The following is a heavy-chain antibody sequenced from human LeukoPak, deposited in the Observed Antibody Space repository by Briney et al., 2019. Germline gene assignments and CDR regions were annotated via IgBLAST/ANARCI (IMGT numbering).Heavy chain of an antibody. CDR1: GGTFSSYT. D-gene: IGHD2-8*01. J-gene: IGHJ4*02. CDR3: ARVLPYCTNGVCYSNVGGYGPFDY. Sequence: GSSVKVSSKASGGTFSSYTISWVRQAPGQGLEWMGRIIPILGIANYAQKFQGRVTITADKSTGTAYMELSSLRSEDTAVYYCARVLPYCTNGVCYSNVGGYGPFDYWGQGTLVTVSS. V-gene: IGHV1-69*02. CDR2: IIPILGIA.